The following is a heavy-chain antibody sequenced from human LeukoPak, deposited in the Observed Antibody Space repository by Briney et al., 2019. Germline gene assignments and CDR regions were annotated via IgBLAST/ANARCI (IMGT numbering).Heavy chain of an antibody. D-gene: IGHD6-19*01. J-gene: IGHJ1*01. CDR2: IIPILGKA. CDR1: GGIVSRYA. V-gene: IGHV1-69*10. CDR3: ATGDSIAVAVEYFHH. Sequence: GASVKVSCKASGGIVSRYAFSWVRQAPGQGLEWMGGIIPILGKASYAQKFQGRVTITADESTSTAYMELSSLRSEDTAVYYCATGDSIAVAVEYFHHWGQGTLVTVSS.